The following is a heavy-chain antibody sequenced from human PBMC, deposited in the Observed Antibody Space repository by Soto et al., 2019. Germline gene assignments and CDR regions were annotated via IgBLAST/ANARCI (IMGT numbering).Heavy chain of an antibody. CDR2: INPGNGNT. CDR1: GYTFTIYY. Sequence: VASVKVSCTASGYTFTIYYMHWVRQAPGQGLEWMGWINPGNGNTKYSQKFQGRVTITRDTSASTAYMELSSLRSEDTAVYYCAREILWKYYYYYYGMDVWGQGTTVTVSS. J-gene: IGHJ6*02. D-gene: IGHD3-10*01. CDR3: AREILWKYYYYYYGMDV. V-gene: IGHV1-3*01.